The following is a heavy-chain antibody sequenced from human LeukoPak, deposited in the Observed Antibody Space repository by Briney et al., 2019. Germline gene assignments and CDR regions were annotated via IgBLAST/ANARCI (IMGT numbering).Heavy chain of an antibody. CDR2: ISGSGSST. V-gene: IGHV3-23*01. J-gene: IGHJ4*02. CDR1: GFTFSGYA. CDR3: AKGRYFGEHYFDS. Sequence: GGSLRLCCAASGFTFSGYAMTWVRQAPGKGLEWVSTISGSGSSTYYADSMKGRFTISRDNSNNTLYLQMNSLRAEDTAVYYCAKGRYFGEHYFDSWGQGTLVTVSS. D-gene: IGHD3-10*01.